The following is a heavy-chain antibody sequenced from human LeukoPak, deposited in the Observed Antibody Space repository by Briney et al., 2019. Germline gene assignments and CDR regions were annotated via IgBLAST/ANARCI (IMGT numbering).Heavy chain of an antibody. CDR2: INPNSGGT. D-gene: IGHD1-14*01. Sequence: ASVKVSCKASGYTFTGYYMHWVRQAPGQGLEWMGWINPNSGGTNYAQKFQGRVTMTRDTSISTAYMELSRLRSDDTAVYCCAGELLTFPGGDYWGQGTLVTVSS. CDR1: GYTFTGYY. V-gene: IGHV1-2*02. CDR3: AGELLTFPGGDY. J-gene: IGHJ4*02.